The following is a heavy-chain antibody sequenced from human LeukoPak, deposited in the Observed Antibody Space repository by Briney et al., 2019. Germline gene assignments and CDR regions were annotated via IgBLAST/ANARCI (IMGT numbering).Heavy chain of an antibody. J-gene: IGHJ3*02. D-gene: IGHD1-26*01. V-gene: IGHV5-51*01. CDR2: IYPGDSDT. CDR1: GYSFTSYW. CDR3: ARQMGGTALDI. Sequence: GESLKISCKGSGYSFTSYWIGWVRHMPGKGLEWMGIIYPGDSDTRYAPSFQGQVTISADKSTNTAYLQWSSLKASDTAMYYCARQMGGTALDIWGQGTMVTVSS.